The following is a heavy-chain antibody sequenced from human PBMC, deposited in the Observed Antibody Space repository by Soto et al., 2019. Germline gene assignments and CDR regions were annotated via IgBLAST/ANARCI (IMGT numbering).Heavy chain of an antibody. Sequence: SETLSLTCNVSGGSIDRSNYYWDWLRQPPGKGLEWIGTTYYNGNAYYNPSLRSRVSMSVDTSKNQFSLKLISVTAADTAVYYCARHFVPVVIKGWGYWGQGKLVTVS. V-gene: IGHV4-39*01. CDR3: ARHFVPVVIKGWGY. J-gene: IGHJ4*02. CDR2: TYYNGNA. CDR1: GGSIDRSNYY. D-gene: IGHD3-10*01.